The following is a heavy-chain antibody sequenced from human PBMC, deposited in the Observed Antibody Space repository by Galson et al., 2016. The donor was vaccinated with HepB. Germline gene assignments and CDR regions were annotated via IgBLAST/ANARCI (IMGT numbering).Heavy chain of an antibody. D-gene: IGHD5-18*01. CDR1: GFTFSRHA. CDR2: VSASGDNT. CDR3: ANARDTTMGLTAAFDY. V-gene: IGHV3-23*01. Sequence: SLRLSCAASGFTFSRHAISWVRQAPGKGPEWVSAVSASGDNTHYADSVKGRFTISRDNSKNTMYLQMSRLRPEDTAVYYCANARDTTMGLTAAFDYWGQGTLVTVSS. J-gene: IGHJ4*02.